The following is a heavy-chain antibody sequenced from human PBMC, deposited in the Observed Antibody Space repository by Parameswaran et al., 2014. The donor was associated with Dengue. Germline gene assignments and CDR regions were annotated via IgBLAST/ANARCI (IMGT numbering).Heavy chain of an antibody. J-gene: IGHJ1*01. CDR3: ARPAYSSSWPEYFQH. CDR2: IYPGDSDT. D-gene: IGHD6-13*01. V-gene: IGHV5-51*01. Sequence: VRQMPGKGLEWMGIIYPGDSDTRYSPSFQGQVTISADKSISTAYLQWSSLKASDTAMYYCARPAYSSSWPEYFQHWGQGTLVTVSS.